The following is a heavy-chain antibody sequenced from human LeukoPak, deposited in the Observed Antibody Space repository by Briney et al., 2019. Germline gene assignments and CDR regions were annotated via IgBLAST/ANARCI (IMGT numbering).Heavy chain of an antibody. D-gene: IGHD6-6*01. J-gene: IGHJ4*02. CDR3: PRMSGSSSYGGGFDY. V-gene: IGHV3-30-3*01. CDR1: GFPFSTFS. Sequence: GGSLRLSCAASGFPFSTFSMHWVRQAPGKGLDWVAVISHDASNKYYADSVKGRFTISRDNSKNTLYLQMNSLRVEDTAVYYCPRMSGSSSYGGGFDYWGQGTLVTVSS. CDR2: ISHDASNK.